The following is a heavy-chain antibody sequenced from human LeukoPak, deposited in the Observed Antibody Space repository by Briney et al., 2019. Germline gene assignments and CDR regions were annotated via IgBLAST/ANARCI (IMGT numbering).Heavy chain of an antibody. CDR3: AQGHFIGNSEFLDN. D-gene: IGHD4-23*01. CDR2: IYNDGGLP. V-gene: IGHV3-23*03. Sequence: GGSLRLSCAASGFTFSSYAMSWVRQAPGKGLEWVALIYNDGGLPNYLESVRGRFTISRDNSKNTLYLQMNSLRAEDTAVYYCAQGHFIGNSEFLDNWGQGTLVTVSS. CDR1: GFTFSSYA. J-gene: IGHJ4*02.